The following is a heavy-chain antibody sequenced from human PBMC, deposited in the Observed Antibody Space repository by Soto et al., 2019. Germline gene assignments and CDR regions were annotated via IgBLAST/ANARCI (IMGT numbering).Heavy chain of an antibody. CDR2: IWYDLRTS. V-gene: IGHV3-30*19. CDR1: GFTFSSYV. CDR3: ARGGGFLEWLFPLEAEYYYYGMDV. D-gene: IGHD3-3*01. J-gene: IGHJ6*02. Sequence: GGSLRLACAASGFTFSSYVMHWVRQAPGKGLECGAVIWYDLRTSYNPSLKGLVTIAGDKAKNQFSLKLSSVTAADTAVYYCARGGGFLEWLFPLEAEYYYYGMDVRGQGTTVTVSS.